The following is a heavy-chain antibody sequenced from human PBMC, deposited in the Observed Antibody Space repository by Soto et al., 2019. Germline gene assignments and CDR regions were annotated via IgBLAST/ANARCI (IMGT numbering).Heavy chain of an antibody. CDR3: ARGRYGDY. J-gene: IGHJ4*02. CDR2: ISAHNDNT. V-gene: IGHV1-18*01. D-gene: IGHD1-1*01. Sequence: QVHLVQSGAEVRKPGASVKVSCKGSGYTFTSYGIAWVRQAPGKGLEWMGWISAHNDNTNYAQKRQGRVTVTRDTSTRTAYMELRNLRYDDPAAYYCARGRYGDYWGQGALVTVSS. CDR1: GYTFTSYG.